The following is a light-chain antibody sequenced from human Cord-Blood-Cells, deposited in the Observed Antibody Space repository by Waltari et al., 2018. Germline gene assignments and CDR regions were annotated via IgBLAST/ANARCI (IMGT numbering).Light chain of an antibody. J-gene: IGKJ4*01. CDR3: QQRSNWPPLT. Sequence: EIVLTQSPATLSLSPGERATLSCRASQSVSSYLAWSQQKPGQAPRLLIYDASNRATGIPARFSGSGSETDFTLTISSLEPEDFAGYYCQQRSNWPPLTFGGGTKVEIK. V-gene: IGKV3-11*01. CDR2: DAS. CDR1: QSVSSY.